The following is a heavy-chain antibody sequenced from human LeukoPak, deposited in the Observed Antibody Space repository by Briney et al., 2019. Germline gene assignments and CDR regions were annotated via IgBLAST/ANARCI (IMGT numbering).Heavy chain of an antibody. CDR2: IGSGGTT. V-gene: IGHV3-23*01. J-gene: IGHJ3*02. D-gene: IGHD1-26*01. CDR3: AIRGSPNAFDM. Sequence: GGSLRLSCAASGFTFSTYPMSWVRQAPGKGLEWVSAIGSGGTTYYSDSVKGRFTISRDNSKNTPYLQMNGLSAEDTAVYYCAIRGSPNAFDMWGQGTMVTVSS. CDR1: GFTFSTYP.